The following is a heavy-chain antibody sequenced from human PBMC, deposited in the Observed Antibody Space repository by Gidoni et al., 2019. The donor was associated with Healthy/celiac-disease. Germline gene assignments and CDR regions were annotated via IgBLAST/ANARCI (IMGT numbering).Heavy chain of an antibody. D-gene: IGHD3-22*01. CDR1: GVTLDDYA. V-gene: IGHV3-9*01. J-gene: IGHJ1*01. CDR3: AKGYYYDSSGEYFQH. CDR2: SSWNSGSI. Sequence: EVQLVESGGGLVQPGRSLRLSCAASGVTLDDYAMHWVRQAPGKGLGWVSGSSWNSGSIGYADSVKGRFTISRDNAKNSLYLQMNSLRAEDTALYYCAKGYYYDSSGEYFQHWGQGTLVTVSS.